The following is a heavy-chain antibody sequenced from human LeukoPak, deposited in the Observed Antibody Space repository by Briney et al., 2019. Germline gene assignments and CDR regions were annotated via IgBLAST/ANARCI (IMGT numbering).Heavy chain of an antibody. CDR3: AREGHGPQNYYYYYYMDV. J-gene: IGHJ6*03. D-gene: IGHD2-8*01. V-gene: IGHV1-46*03. CDR2: INPSGGST. CDR1: GYTFTSYY. Sequence: ASVKVSFKASGYTFTSYYMHWVRQPPGQGLEWKGIINPSGGSTSYAQKYQGRVTMTRDTSTSTVYMELSSLRSEDTAVYYCAREGHGPQNYYYYYYMDVWGKGTTVTVSS.